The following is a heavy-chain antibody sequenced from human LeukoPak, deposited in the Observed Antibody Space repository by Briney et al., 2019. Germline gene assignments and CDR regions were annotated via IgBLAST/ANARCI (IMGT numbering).Heavy chain of an antibody. Sequence: GGSLRLSCAASGFTVSSYGMHWVRQAPGKGLEWVAVISYDGSNKYYADSVKSRFTISRDNSKNTLYLQMNSLRAEDTAVYYCARGAPSTGYSLCDYWGQGTLVTVSS. D-gene: IGHD3-22*01. CDR1: GFTVSSYG. J-gene: IGHJ4*02. V-gene: IGHV3-30*03. CDR3: ARGAPSTGYSLCDY. CDR2: ISYDGSNK.